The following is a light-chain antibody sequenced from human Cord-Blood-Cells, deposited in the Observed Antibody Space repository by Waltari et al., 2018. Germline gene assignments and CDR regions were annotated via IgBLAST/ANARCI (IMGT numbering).Light chain of an antibody. V-gene: IGLV3-25*03. CDR2: KDS. CDR3: QSADSSAPWV. Sequence: SYELTHPPSVSVPPGQTARITCSGDALPKQYAYWYQQTPGQAPVLVIYKDSERPSGIPERFSGSSSGTTVTLTISGVQAEDEADYYCQSADSSAPWVFGGGTKLTVL. J-gene: IGLJ3*02. CDR1: ALPKQY.